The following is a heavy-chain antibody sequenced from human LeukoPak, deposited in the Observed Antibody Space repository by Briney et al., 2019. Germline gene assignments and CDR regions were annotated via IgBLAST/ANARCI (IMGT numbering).Heavy chain of an antibody. Sequence: WASVKVSCKASGYSFTGYYIHWMRQAPGRGLEWKGRINPNSGVTKCAQQFQGRVTMTRDTSITTAYMELSSLRSDDTAVYYCARVRPDGDKMFYFDNWGQGTLVTVSS. V-gene: IGHV1-2*06. CDR2: INPNSGVT. CDR3: ARVRPDGDKMFYFDN. D-gene: IGHD1-14*01. CDR1: GYSFTGYY. J-gene: IGHJ4*02.